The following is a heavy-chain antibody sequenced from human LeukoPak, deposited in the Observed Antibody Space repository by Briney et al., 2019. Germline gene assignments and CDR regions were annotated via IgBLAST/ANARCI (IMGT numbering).Heavy chain of an antibody. CDR3: ASLLDSSGYYSVPDY. CDR1: GGSISSYY. D-gene: IGHD3-22*01. Sequence: SETLSLTCTVSGGSISSYYWSWIRQPAGKGLEWIGRIYTSGSTNYNPSLKSRVTMSVDTSKNQFSLKLSSVTAADTAVYYCASLLDSSGYYSVPDYWGQGTLVTVSS. V-gene: IGHV4-4*07. J-gene: IGHJ4*02. CDR2: IYTSGST.